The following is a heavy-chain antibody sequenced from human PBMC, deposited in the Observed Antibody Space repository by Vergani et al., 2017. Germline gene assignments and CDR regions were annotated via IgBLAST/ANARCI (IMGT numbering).Heavy chain of an antibody. J-gene: IGHJ4*02. Sequence: EGQLVESGGGLVTPGGSLRLSCAASGFTFSSYTITWVRQAPGKGLEWVSSISPSTNYIYYADSVKGRFTISRDNARNSLYLQMNSLRAEDTAVYYCARDLTTYVLRYVDGNSFDLWGQGTLVIVSS. CDR3: ARDLTTYVLRYVDGNSFDL. CDR2: ISPSTNYI. CDR1: GFTFSSYT. V-gene: IGHV3-21*01. D-gene: IGHD3-9*01.